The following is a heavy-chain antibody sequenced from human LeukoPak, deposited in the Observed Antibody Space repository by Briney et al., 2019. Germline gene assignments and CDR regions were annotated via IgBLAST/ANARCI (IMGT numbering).Heavy chain of an antibody. J-gene: IGHJ6*04. CDR2: ISGSGGST. CDR3: AKDRWGGIAAACMDV. D-gene: IGHD6-13*01. Sequence: GGSLRLSCAASGFTFSSYAMSWVRQAPGKGLEWVSAISGSGGSTYYADSVKGRFTISRDNSKNTLYLQMTSLRAEDTAVSYCAKDRWGGIAAACMDVWGKGTTVTVSS. V-gene: IGHV3-23*01. CDR1: GFTFSSYA.